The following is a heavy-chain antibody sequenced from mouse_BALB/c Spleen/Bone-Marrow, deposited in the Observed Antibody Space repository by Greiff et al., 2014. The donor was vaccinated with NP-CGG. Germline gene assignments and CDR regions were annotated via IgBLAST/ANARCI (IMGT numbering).Heavy chain of an antibody. V-gene: IGHV1-55*01. CDR1: GYTFTSYW. Sequence: QVQLKESGAELVKPGTSVKMSCKASGYTFTSYWMHWVKQRPGQGLEWIGDIYPGTNSTNYNEKFKTKATLTVDTSSSTAYTQLSSPTSEDSAVYYCAREEDFFDYWGQGTTLTVSS. CDR3: AREEDFFDY. CDR2: IYPGTNST. J-gene: IGHJ2*01.